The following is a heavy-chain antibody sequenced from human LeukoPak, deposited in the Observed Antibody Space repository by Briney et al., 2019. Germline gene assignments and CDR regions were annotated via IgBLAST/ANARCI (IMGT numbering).Heavy chain of an antibody. CDR2: IYHSGST. D-gene: IGHD3-16*01. J-gene: IGHJ4*02. Sequence: SETLSLTCTVSGGSISSGGYYWSWIRQPPGKGLEWIGYIYHSGSTYYNPSLKSRVTISVDRSKNQFSLKLSSVTAADTAVYYCARDQDYHPFDYWGQGTLVTVSS. CDR3: ARDQDYHPFDY. V-gene: IGHV4-30-2*01. CDR1: GGSISSGGYY.